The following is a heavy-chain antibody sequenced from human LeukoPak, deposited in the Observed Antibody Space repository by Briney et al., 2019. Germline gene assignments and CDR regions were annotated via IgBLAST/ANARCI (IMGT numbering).Heavy chain of an antibody. D-gene: IGHD4-17*01. CDR1: GFSFSSYG. J-gene: IGHJ6*03. CDR3: AKAASKRTDYGDYAFYYYMDV. Sequence: PGGSLRLSCAGSGFSFSSYGMHWVRQAPGKGLEWMAFIRSDGSNKYYADSVKGRFTISRDDSKNTLYLQMNSLRAEDTAVYYCAKAASKRTDYGDYAFYYYMDVWGKGTTVTISS. V-gene: IGHV3-30*02. CDR2: IRSDGSNK.